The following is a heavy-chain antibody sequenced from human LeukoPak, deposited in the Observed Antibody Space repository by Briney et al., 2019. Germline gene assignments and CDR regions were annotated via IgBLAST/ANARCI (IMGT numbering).Heavy chain of an antibody. CDR3: ARAGGPTANYDY. CDR1: GFTFSSYG. V-gene: IGHV3-30*02. Sequence: GGSLRLSCAASGFTFSSYGMHWVRQAPGKGLEWVAFIRYDGSNKYYADSVKGRFTISRDNSKNTLYLQMNSLRAEDTAVYYCARAGGPTANYDYWGQGTLVTVSS. D-gene: IGHD3-16*01. CDR2: IRYDGSNK. J-gene: IGHJ4*02.